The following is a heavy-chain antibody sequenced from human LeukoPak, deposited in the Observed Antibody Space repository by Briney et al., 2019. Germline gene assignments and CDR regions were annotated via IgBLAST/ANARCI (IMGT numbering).Heavy chain of an antibody. CDR1: GGSISPYY. V-gene: IGHV4-4*07. J-gene: IGHJ4*02. Sequence: SETLSLTCTVSGGSISPYYWNWIRQPAGKGLEWIGRLYVSGSTDYNPSLKSRVTISVDRSKNQFSLKLSSVTAADTAVYYCHSSTYYYDSSGFYSYYFDYWGQGTLVTVSS. CDR3: HSSTYYYDSSGFYSYYFDY. CDR2: LYVSGST. D-gene: IGHD3-22*01.